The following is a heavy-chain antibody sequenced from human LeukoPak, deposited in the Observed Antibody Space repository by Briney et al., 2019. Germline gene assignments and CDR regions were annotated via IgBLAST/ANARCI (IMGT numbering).Heavy chain of an antibody. CDR3: ARAPRGRVYYYYMDV. CDR2: IYYSGSA. J-gene: IGHJ6*03. V-gene: IGHV4-59*01. CDR1: GGSISSYY. D-gene: IGHD3-10*01. Sequence: PSETLSLTCTVSGGSISSYYWSWIRQPPGKGLEWIGYIYYSGSANYHPSLESRVTISVDTSKNRFSLKLSSVTAADTAVYYCARAPRGRVYYYYMDVWGKGTTVTISS.